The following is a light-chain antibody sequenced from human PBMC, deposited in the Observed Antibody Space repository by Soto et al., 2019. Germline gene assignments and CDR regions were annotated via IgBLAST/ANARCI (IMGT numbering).Light chain of an antibody. CDR1: SSNIGAGYD. CDR2: GNS. Sequence: SALTQPPSVSGAPGQRVTISCTGSSSNIGAGYDVHWYQQLPGTAPKLLIYGNSNRPSGVPDRFSGSKSGTSASLAITGLQAEDEADYYCQSYDSRLRGLVFGGGTQLTVL. CDR3: QSYDSRLRGLV. V-gene: IGLV1-40*01. J-gene: IGLJ2*01.